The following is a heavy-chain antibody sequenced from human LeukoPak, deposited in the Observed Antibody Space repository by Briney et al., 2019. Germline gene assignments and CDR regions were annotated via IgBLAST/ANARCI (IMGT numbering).Heavy chain of an antibody. J-gene: IGHJ4*02. CDR1: GFTFSSYA. CDR3: AKRGYYYDSRVFHGFDY. Sequence: GGSLRLSCAASGFTFSSYAMHWVRQAPGKGLEWVAVISYDGSNKYYADSVKGRFTISRDISKNTLHLQMNSLRAEDTAVYYCAKRGYYYDSRVFHGFDYWGQGTLVTVSS. D-gene: IGHD3-22*01. V-gene: IGHV3-30-3*02. CDR2: ISYDGSNK.